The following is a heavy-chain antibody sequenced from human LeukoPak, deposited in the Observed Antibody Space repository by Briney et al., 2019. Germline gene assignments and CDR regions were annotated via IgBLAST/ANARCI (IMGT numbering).Heavy chain of an antibody. V-gene: IGHV4-39*01. CDR3: ASPYVLVNCYYYGMDV. D-gene: IGHD3-16*01. CDR2: IYYSGST. CDR1: GGSISSSSYY. Sequence: SETLSLTCTVSGGSISSSSYYWGWIRQPPGKGLEWIGSIYYSGSTYYNPSLKSRVTISVDTSKNQFSLKLSSVTAADTAVYYCASPYVLVNCYYYGMDVWGQGTTVTVSS. J-gene: IGHJ6*02.